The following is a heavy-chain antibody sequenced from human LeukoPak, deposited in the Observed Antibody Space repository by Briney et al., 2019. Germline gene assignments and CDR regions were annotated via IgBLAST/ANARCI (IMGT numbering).Heavy chain of an antibody. CDR1: GYTFTGYY. V-gene: IGHV1-2*02. D-gene: IGHD4-23*01. Sequence: ASVKVSCKASGYTFTGYYMHWVRQAPGQGLEWMGWINPNSGGTNYAQKFQGRVTMTRDTSISTAYMELSRLRSDDTAVYYCARDDYGGNSGPHEVDYWGQGTLVTVSS. J-gene: IGHJ4*02. CDR3: ARDDYGGNSGPHEVDY. CDR2: INPNSGGT.